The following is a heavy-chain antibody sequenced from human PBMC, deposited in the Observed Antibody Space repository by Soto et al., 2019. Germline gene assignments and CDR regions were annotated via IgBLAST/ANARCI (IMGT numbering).Heavy chain of an antibody. Sequence: EVQLLESGGGLVQPGGSLRLSCAASGFTFSSYDMSWVRQAPGKGLEWVSAISGSGGSTYYADSVKGRFTISRDNSKNTLYLQMNSLRAEDTAVYYCAKRLTVTTSVGVRTLDAFDIWGQGTMVTVSP. J-gene: IGHJ3*02. D-gene: IGHD4-17*01. CDR1: GFTFSSYD. CDR3: AKRLTVTTSVGVRTLDAFDI. V-gene: IGHV3-23*01. CDR2: ISGSGGST.